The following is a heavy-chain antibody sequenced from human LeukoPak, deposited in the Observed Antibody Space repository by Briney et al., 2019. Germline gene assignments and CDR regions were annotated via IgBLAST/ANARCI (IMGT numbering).Heavy chain of an antibody. J-gene: IGHJ4*02. Sequence: GRSLRLSCAASGFTFSSYAMHWVRQAPGKGLEWVAVISYDGSNKYYADSVKGRFTISRDNSRNTLYLQMNSLRAEDTAVCYCARDPRYYYDSSGYDFYFDYWGQGTLVTVSS. D-gene: IGHD3-22*01. CDR2: ISYDGSNK. V-gene: IGHV3-30-3*01. CDR1: GFTFSSYA. CDR3: ARDPRYYYDSSGYDFYFDY.